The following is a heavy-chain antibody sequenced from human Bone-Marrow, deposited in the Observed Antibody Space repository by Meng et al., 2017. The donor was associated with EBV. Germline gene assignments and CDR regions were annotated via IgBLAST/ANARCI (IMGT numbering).Heavy chain of an antibody. CDR3: AHLIAARPFDY. Sequence: QITLKEFGPTLVKPKQTLTLTCTFSGFSLSSSGVGVGWIRQPPGKALEWLALIYWDDDKRYSPSLKSRLTVTKDTSKNQVVLTMTNMDPVDAATYYCAHLIAARPFDYWGQGTLVTVSS. V-gene: IGHV2-5*02. CDR1: GFSLSSSGVG. D-gene: IGHD6-6*01. CDR2: IYWDDDK. J-gene: IGHJ4*02.